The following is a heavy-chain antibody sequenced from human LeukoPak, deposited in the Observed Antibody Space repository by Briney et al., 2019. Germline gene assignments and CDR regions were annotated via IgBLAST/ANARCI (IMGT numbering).Heavy chain of an antibody. D-gene: IGHD4-23*01. J-gene: IGHJ4*02. CDR2: IRGSGGST. Sequence: GGSLRLSCAASGFTFSSYAMSWVRQAPGKGLEWVSAIRGSGGSTYYADSVKGRFTISRGNSKNTLYLQMNSLRDEDTAVYYCAKEGAYGANSPIDYWGQGTLVTVSS. CDR3: AKEGAYGANSPIDY. V-gene: IGHV3-23*01. CDR1: GFTFSSYA.